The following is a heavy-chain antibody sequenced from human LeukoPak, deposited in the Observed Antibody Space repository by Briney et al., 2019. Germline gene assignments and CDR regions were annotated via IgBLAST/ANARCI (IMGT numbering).Heavy chain of an antibody. Sequence: ASVKVSCKASGYTLTIYGIIWVRQAPGQGLEWRGWISAYNGNTNYAQKFQGRVTITADESTSTAYMELSSLRSEDTAVYYCAGSITMVRGVIITWDYYYYMDVWGKGTTVTISS. CDR1: GYTLTIYG. CDR2: ISAYNGNT. CDR3: AGSITMVRGVIITWDYYYYMDV. J-gene: IGHJ6*03. V-gene: IGHV1-18*01. D-gene: IGHD3-10*01.